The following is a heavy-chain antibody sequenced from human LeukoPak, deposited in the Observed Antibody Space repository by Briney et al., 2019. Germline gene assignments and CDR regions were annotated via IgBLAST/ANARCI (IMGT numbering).Heavy chain of an antibody. Sequence: PGGSLRLSCAASGFTFSAYSLNWVRQAPRKGLEWVSYISRTSSIVSYADSVKGRFTISRDNAENSLYLQMNSLRDEDTAVYYCVRDYYGDQGAHFDYWGRGAQVTVSS. J-gene: IGHJ4*02. V-gene: IGHV3-48*02. CDR1: GFTFSAYS. CDR3: VRDYYGDQGAHFDY. CDR2: ISRTSSIV. D-gene: IGHD4-17*01.